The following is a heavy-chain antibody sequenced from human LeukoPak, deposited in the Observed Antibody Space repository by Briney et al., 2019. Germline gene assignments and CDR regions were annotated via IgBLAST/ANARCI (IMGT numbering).Heavy chain of an antibody. CDR3: AREGIDYGDYPFDY. D-gene: IGHD4-17*01. V-gene: IGHV1-2*02. CDR1: GYTFTGYY. Sequence: GASVKVSCKASGYTFTGYYMHWVRQAPGQGLEWMGWINPNSGGTNYAQKFQGRVTMSRDTSISTAYMELSRLRSDDTAVYYCAREGIDYGDYPFDYWGQGTLVTVSS. CDR2: INPNSGGT. J-gene: IGHJ4*02.